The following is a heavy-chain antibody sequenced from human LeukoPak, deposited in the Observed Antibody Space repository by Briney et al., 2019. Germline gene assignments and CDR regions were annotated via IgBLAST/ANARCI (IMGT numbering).Heavy chain of an antibody. J-gene: IGHJ4*02. CDR1: GGSFSGYY. V-gene: IGHV4-34*01. CDR3: ARGGPYGSGSCDY. CDR2: INHSGST. D-gene: IGHD3-10*01. Sequence: PSETLSLTCAVYGGSFSGYYWSWIRQPPGKGLEWIGEINHSGSTNYNPSLKSRVTISVDTSKNQFSLKLSFVTAADTAVYYCARGGPYGSGSCDYWGQGTLVTVSS.